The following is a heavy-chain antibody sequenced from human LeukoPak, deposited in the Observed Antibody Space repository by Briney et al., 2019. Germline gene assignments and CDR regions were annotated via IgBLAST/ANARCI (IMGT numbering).Heavy chain of an antibody. CDR1: GFTFSSYW. CDR3: TRGASGSYHMVDH. J-gene: IGHJ4*02. Sequence: PGGSLRLSCAASGFTFSSYWMHWVRQAPGKGLVWVSRVSTDGSSTTYADSVKGRFTISRDNAENTLYLQMNSLRDEDTAVYYCTRGASGSYHMVDHWGQGTLVTVSS. D-gene: IGHD3-10*01. CDR2: VSTDGSST. V-gene: IGHV3-74*01.